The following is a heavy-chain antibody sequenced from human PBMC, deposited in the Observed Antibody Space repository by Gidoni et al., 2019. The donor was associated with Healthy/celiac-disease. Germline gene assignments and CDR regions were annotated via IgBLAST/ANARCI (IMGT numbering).Heavy chain of an antibody. CDR1: GFTFSSYA. J-gene: IGHJ6*02. CDR3: AKVLEPDYSKYELYYYGIDV. D-gene: IGHD4-4*01. Sequence: EVQLLESGGGLVQPGGSLRLSGAASGFTFSSYAMSWVRQAPGNGLEWVSAISGSGGITYYADSVKGRFTISRDNSKNTLYLQMNSLRAEDTAVYYCAKVLEPDYSKYELYYYGIDVCGQGTTVTVSS. V-gene: IGHV3-23*01. CDR2: ISGSGGIT.